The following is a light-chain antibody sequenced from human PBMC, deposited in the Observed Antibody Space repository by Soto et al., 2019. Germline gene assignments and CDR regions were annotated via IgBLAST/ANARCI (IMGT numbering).Light chain of an antibody. J-gene: IGLJ2*01. CDR1: SDVGAYRY. CDR3: SSYTGGNARVV. CDR2: GVS. Sequence: QSALTQPASVSGSPGQSITISCTGSDVGAYRYVSWYQQHPGKAPRLMIYGVSNRPSGVSDRFSGSKSGNTASLTISGLQPEDEAYFFCSSYTGGNARVVFGGGTKLTVL. V-gene: IGLV2-14*01.